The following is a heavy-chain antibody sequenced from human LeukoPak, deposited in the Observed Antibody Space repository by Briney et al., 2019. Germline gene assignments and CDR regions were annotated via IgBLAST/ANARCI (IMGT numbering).Heavy chain of an antibody. V-gene: IGHV4-30-4*08. Sequence: PSQTLSLTCTVSGGSISSGDYYWSWIRQPPGKCLEWIGYIYYSGSTYYNPSLKSRVTISVDTSKNQFSLKLSSVTAADTAVYYCARDSHRQDSSGYYWFDYWGQGTLVTVSS. CDR1: GGSISSGDYY. D-gene: IGHD3-22*01. J-gene: IGHJ4*02. CDR3: ARDSHRQDSSGYYWFDY. CDR2: IYYSGST.